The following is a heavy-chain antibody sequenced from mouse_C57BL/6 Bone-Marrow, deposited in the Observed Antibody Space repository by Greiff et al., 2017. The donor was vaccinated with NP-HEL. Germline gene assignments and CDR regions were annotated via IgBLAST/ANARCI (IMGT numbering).Heavy chain of an antibody. CDR3: ARSCYYLHYFDY. J-gene: IGHJ2*01. Sequence: VQLQQSGAELVKPGASVKLSCTASGFNIKDYYMHWVKLRTQPGLEWIGRIDPEYGETKYAPKFLGKATITADTSSNTAYLQLSSLTSEDTAVYYCARSCYYLHYFDYWGQGTTLTVSS. CDR1: GFNIKDYY. D-gene: IGHD2-3*01. V-gene: IGHV14-2*01. CDR2: IDPEYGET.